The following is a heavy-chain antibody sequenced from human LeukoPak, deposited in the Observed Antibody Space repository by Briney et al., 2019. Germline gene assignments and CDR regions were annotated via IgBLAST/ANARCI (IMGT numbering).Heavy chain of an antibody. D-gene: IGHD2-15*01. CDR1: GFTFSSSA. CDR3: AKESACSGGSCYFFDS. CDR2: ISGSGGST. V-gene: IGHV3-23*01. J-gene: IGHJ4*02. Sequence: GGSLRLSCAASGFTFSSSAMTWVRHAPGKGLEWVSDISGSGGSTYYADSVKGRFTISRDNPKNTLYLQMKSLRAEDTAVYYCAKESACSGGSCYFFDSWGQGTLVTVSS.